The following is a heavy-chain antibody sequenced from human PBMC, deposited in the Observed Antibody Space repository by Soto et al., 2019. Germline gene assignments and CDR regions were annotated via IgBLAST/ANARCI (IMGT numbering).Heavy chain of an antibody. CDR3: ARHPGGRGYYYGMDV. CDR2: IIPIFGTA. V-gene: IGHV1-69*05. D-gene: IGHD2-15*01. Sequence: QVQLVQSGAEVKKPGSSVKVSCKASGGTFSSYAISWVRQAPGQGLEWMGGIIPIFGTANYAQKFQGRVTXNXXXSXXTAYMELSSLRSEDTAVYYCARHPGGRGYYYGMDVWGQGTTVTVSS. CDR1: GGTFSSYA. J-gene: IGHJ6*02.